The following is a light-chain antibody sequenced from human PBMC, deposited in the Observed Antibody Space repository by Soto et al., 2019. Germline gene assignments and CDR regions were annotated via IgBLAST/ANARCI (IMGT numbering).Light chain of an antibody. CDR3: QQYNNWPQT. V-gene: IGKV3-15*01. J-gene: IGKJ1*01. CDR2: GAS. Sequence: VMTQAPATLSVSPGERATLSCRASQTINNNVAWYQLKDGQVPRLLIYGASTRAADVPARFSGGGSGTEFTLTISSLQSEDFAEYHCQQYNNWPQTLGQGTKVEIK. CDR1: QTINNN.